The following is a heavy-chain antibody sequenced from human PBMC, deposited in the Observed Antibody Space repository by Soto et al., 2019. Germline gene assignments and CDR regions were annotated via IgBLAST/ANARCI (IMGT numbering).Heavy chain of an antibody. Sequence: QVQLVQSGAEMKKPGASVKLSCKTSGINYNTYAIHWVRQAPGQGLEWMGWINAGNGDTRYSQNFQGRVTLTRDTSASTDYMDLDSLKSEDTGVYYCARAISGYVTWGQGTLVTVSS. V-gene: IGHV1-3*01. CDR2: INAGNGDT. D-gene: IGHD5-12*01. J-gene: IGHJ4*02. CDR1: GINYNTYA. CDR3: ARAISGYVT.